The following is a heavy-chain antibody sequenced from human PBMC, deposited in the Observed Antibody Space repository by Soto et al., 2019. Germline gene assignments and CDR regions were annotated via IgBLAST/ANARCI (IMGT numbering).Heavy chain of an antibody. CDR3: ARGIAAYYYYYYGMDV. D-gene: IGHD6-13*01. Sequence: SETLSLTCTVSGGSISSYYWSWIRQPAGKGLEWIGRIYTSGSTNYNPPLKSRVTMSVDTSKNQFSLKLSSVTAADTAVYYCARGIAAYYYYYYGMDVWGQGTTVTVSS. CDR2: IYTSGST. J-gene: IGHJ6*02. CDR1: GGSISSYY. V-gene: IGHV4-4*07.